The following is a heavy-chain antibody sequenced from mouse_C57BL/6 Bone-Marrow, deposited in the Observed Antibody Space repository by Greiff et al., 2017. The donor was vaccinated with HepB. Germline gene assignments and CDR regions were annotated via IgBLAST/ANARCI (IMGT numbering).Heavy chain of an antibody. V-gene: IGHV1-55*01. CDR2: IYPGSGST. CDR3: AQNYYGPAWGYFDY. J-gene: IGHJ2*01. D-gene: IGHD1-2*01. Sequence: QVHVKQPGAELVKPGASVKMSCKASGYTFTSYWITWVKQRPGQGLEWIGDIYPGSGSTNYNEKFKSKATLTVDTSSSTAYMQLSSLTSEDSAVYYCAQNYYGPAWGYFDYWGQGTTLTVSS. CDR1: GYTFTSYW.